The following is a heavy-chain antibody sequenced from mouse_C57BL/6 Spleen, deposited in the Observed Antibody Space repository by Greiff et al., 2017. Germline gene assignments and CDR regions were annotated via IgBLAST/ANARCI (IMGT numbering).Heavy chain of an antibody. CDR3: AREGQENAMDY. CDR1: GFTFSSYA. J-gene: IGHJ4*01. V-gene: IGHV5-4*01. D-gene: IGHD3-3*01. Sequence: EVMLVESGGGLVKPGGSLKLSCAASGFTFSSYAMSWVRQTPEKRLEWVATISDGGSYTYYPDNVKGRFTISRDNAKNNLYLQMSHLKSEDTAMYYCAREGQENAMDYWGQGTSVTVSS. CDR2: ISDGGSYT.